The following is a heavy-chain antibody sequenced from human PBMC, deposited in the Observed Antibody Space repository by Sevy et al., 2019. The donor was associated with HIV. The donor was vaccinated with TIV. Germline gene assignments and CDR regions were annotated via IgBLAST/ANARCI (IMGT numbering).Heavy chain of an antibody. CDR2: ISSSGGST. CDR1: GFTFISYS. D-gene: IGHD2-8*01. J-gene: IGHJ4*02. Sequence: GGSLRLSCAASGFTFISYSMSWVRQAPGKGLEWVSSISSSGGSTYYADSVKGRFTISRDNSNNILDLQMNSLRADDTAVYYCAKEDTSGVYWGQGTLVTVSS. V-gene: IGHV3-23*01. CDR3: AKEDTSGVY.